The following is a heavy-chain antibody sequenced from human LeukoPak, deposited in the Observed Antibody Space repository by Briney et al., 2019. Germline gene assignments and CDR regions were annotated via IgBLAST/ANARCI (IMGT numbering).Heavy chain of an antibody. Sequence: SETLSLTCTVSGGSISSGSYYWSWIRQPAGKGLEWIGRIYTSGSTNYNPSLKSRVTISVDTSKNQFSLKLSSVTAADTAVYYCARGIRYGSTYYFDYWGQGTLVTVSS. CDR1: GGSISSGSYY. V-gene: IGHV4-61*02. CDR2: IYTSGST. D-gene: IGHD6-6*01. J-gene: IGHJ4*02. CDR3: ARGIRYGSTYYFDY.